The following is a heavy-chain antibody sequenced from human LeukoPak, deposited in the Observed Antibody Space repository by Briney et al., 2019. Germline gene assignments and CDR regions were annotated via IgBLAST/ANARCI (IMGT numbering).Heavy chain of an antibody. CDR1: GYTFSSFA. D-gene: IGHD3-22*01. CDR2: ISAYNGNT. Sequence: ASVKVSCKASGYTFSSFALNWVRQAPGQGLEWMGWISAYNGNTNYAQKLQGRVTMTTDTSTSTAYMELRSLRSDDTAVYYCARDRYYYDSSGYLRFDPWGQGTLVTVSS. CDR3: ARDRYYYDSSGYLRFDP. J-gene: IGHJ5*02. V-gene: IGHV1-18*01.